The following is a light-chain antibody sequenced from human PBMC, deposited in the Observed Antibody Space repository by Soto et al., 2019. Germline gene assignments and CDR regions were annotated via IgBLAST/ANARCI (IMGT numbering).Light chain of an antibody. J-gene: IGKJ4*01. V-gene: IGKV2-40*01. CDR3: MQRVYFPLT. CDR1: QSLLDSDDGNTY. Sequence: EIVMTQTPLSLPVTPGEPASISCRSSQSLLDSDDGNTYLDWYLQKPGQSPQLLIYTVSSRASGVPDRYSGRGSGTDFTLKISRVEAEDVGVYYCMQRVYFPLTFGGGTKVEIK. CDR2: TVS.